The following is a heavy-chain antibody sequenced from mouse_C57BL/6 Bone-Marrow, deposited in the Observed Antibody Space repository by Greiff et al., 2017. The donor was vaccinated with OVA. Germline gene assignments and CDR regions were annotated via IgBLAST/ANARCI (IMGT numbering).Heavy chain of an antibody. D-gene: IGHD1-1*01. CDR3: ARHEGGYGSSFPAWFAY. V-gene: IGHV1-62-2*01. J-gene: IGHJ3*01. CDR1: GYTFTEYT. Sequence: QVQLQQSGAELVKPGASVKLSCKASGYTFTEYTIHWVKQRSGQGLEWIGWFYPGSGSIKYNEKFKDKATLTADKSSSTVYMELSRLTSEDSAVYFCARHEGGYGSSFPAWFAYWGQGTLVTVSA. CDR2: FYPGSGSI.